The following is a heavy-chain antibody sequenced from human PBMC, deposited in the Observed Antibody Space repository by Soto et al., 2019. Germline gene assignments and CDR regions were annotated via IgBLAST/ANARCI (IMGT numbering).Heavy chain of an antibody. V-gene: IGHV3-64D*06. J-gene: IGHJ4*02. CDR3: VKGRCRTTTCYTVFLDF. Sequence: EVQLVESGGTLVQPGGSLRVSCSASGFDFKNYAMHWVRQAPGKGLEYVSGISSNGDTTYYADSVKDRITISRDNSNNAVYLQLRSLTQADKAVYQCVKGRCRTTTCYTVFLDFWGRGTLVTVSS. D-gene: IGHD2-2*01. CDR1: GFDFKNYA. CDR2: ISSNGDTT.